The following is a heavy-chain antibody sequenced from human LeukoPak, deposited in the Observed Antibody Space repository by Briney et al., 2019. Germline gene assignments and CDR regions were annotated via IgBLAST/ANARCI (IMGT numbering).Heavy chain of an antibody. CDR2: IYPGDSDT. Sequence: GESLKISCKASGYSFTTYWIGWVRQMPGKGLEWMGIIYPGDSDTRYSPSFQGQVTISADKSISTAYLQWSSLKASDTAMYYCARHTVAAGDDYWGQGTLVTVSS. D-gene: IGHD6-13*01. V-gene: IGHV5-51*01. J-gene: IGHJ4*02. CDR3: ARHTVAAGDDY. CDR1: GYSFTTYW.